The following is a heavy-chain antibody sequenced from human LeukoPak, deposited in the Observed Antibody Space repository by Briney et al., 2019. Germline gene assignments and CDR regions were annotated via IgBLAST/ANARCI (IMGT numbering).Heavy chain of an antibody. V-gene: IGHV3-48*01. CDR3: ARGDIVVVPAAIG. J-gene: IGHJ4*02. Sequence: GGSLRLSCAASGFTFSSYSMNWVRQAPGKGLEWVSYISSSSSTIYYADSVKGRFTISRDNAKNSLYLQMNSLRAEDTAVYYCARGDIVVVPAAIGWGQGTLVTVSS. CDR1: GFTFSSYS. D-gene: IGHD2-2*01. CDR2: ISSSSSTI.